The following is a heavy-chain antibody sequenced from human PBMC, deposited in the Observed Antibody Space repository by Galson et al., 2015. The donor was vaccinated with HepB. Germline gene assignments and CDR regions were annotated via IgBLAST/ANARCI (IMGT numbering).Heavy chain of an antibody. D-gene: IGHD5-24*01. V-gene: IGHV2-5*01. CDR3: VAGERWLQLVE. CDR2: IYWNDNK. CDR1: GLSFSTTGVG. J-gene: IGHJ4*02. Sequence: PALVKPTQTLTLTCSFSGLSFSTTGVGAGWIRQPPGKPLEWVAFIYWNDNKYHSPSLNSRLTITKDTSKNQVVLTMTNMDPVDTATYYCVAGERWLQLVEWGQGTLVTVSS.